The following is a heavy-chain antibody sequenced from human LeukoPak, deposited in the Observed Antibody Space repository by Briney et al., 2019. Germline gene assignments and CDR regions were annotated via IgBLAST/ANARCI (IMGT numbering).Heavy chain of an antibody. CDR2: ISGSGDST. D-gene: IGHD3-3*01. V-gene: IGHV3-23*01. J-gene: IGHJ4*02. Sequence: GGSLRLSCAASGFTFSSYAMSWVRQAPGKGLEWVSAISGSGDSTYYADSVKGRFSISRDNSKNTLYLQMNSLRVEDTAVYYCAKRFFVTGPAPFDYWGQGTLVTVSS. CDR1: GFTFSSYA. CDR3: AKRFFVTGPAPFDY.